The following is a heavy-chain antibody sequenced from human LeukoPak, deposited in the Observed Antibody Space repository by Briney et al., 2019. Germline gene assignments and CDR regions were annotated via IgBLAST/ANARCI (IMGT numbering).Heavy chain of an antibody. Sequence: TLSLTCTVSGGSISIGGYYWNWIRQHPGKGLEWIGYIYYSGDTNYNPSLKSRVTISVDTSKNEISLKVTSVSAADTAVYYCASVALATSNFNYWGQGILVTVSS. D-gene: IGHD5-24*01. V-gene: IGHV4-31*03. CDR3: ASVALATSNFNY. CDR1: GGSISIGGYY. J-gene: IGHJ4*02. CDR2: IYYSGDT.